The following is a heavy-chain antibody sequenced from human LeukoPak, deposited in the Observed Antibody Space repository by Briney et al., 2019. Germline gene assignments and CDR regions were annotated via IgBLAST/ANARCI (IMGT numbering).Heavy chain of an antibody. CDR2: INHSGST. V-gene: IGHV4-34*01. J-gene: IGHJ3*02. CDR1: GGSFSGYY. Sequence: SETLSLTCAVYGGSFSGYYWSWIRQPPGKGLEWIGEINHSGSTNYNPSLKSRVTISVETSKNQITLKLSSVTAADTAVYYCARDQMVYAIDAFDIWGQGTMVTVSS. CDR3: ARDQMVYAIDAFDI. D-gene: IGHD2-8*01.